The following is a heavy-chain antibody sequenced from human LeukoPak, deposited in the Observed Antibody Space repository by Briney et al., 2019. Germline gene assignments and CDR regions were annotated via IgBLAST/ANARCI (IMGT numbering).Heavy chain of an antibody. CDR3: TCRWPYTTHGYNPVDFDY. CDR1: GFTFSNAW. J-gene: IGHJ4*02. D-gene: IGHD5-24*01. CDR2: IKSKTDGGTT. Sequence: GGSLRLSCAASGFTFSNAWMSWVRQAPGKGPEWVGRIKSKTDGGTTDYAAPVKGRFTISRDDSKNTLYLQMNSLKTEDTAVYYCTCRWPYTTHGYNPVDFDYWGQGTLVTVSS. V-gene: IGHV3-15*01.